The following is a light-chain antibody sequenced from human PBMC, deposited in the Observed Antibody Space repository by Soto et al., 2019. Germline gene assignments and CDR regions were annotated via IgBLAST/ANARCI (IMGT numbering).Light chain of an antibody. J-gene: IGKJ1*01. CDR2: GAS. Sequence: EIVLTQSPGTLSLSPGERATLSCRASQSVSNNYLAWYQQEPGQAPRLLIYGASNRATGIPDRFSGSGSGTDFTLTISRLEPEHFAVYYCQQYGSSGTFGQGTKVDIK. V-gene: IGKV3-20*01. CDR1: QSVSNNY. CDR3: QQYGSSGT.